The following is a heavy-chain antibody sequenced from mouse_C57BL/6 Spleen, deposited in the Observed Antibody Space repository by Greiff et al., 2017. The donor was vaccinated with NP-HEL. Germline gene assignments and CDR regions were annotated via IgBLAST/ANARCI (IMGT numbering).Heavy chain of an antibody. Sequence: QVQLQQPGAELVRPGSSVKLSCKASGYTFTSYWMHWVKQRPIQGLEWIGNIDPSDSETHYNQKFKDKATLTVDKSSSTAYMQLSSLTSEDSAVYYCAREEDYGSSFHWYFDVWGTGTTVTVSS. D-gene: IGHD1-1*01. CDR1: GYTFTSYW. J-gene: IGHJ1*03. CDR2: IDPSDSET. V-gene: IGHV1-52*01. CDR3: AREEDYGSSFHWYFDV.